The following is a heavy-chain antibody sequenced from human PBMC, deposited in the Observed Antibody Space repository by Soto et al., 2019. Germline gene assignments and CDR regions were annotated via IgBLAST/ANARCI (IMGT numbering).Heavy chain of an antibody. CDR1: GFTFSSYA. Sequence: LRLSCAASGFTFSSYAMSWVRQAPGKGLEWVSAISGSGGSTYYADSVKGRFTISRDNSKNTLYLQMNSLRAEDTAVYYCAKGGTGTTGGYYYGMDVWGQGTTVTVSS. CDR3: AKGGTGTTGGYYYGMDV. D-gene: IGHD1-7*01. V-gene: IGHV3-23*01. CDR2: ISGSGGST. J-gene: IGHJ6*02.